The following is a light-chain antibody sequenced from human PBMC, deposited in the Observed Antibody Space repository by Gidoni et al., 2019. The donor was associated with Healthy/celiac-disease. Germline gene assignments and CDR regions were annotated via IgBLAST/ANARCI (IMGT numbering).Light chain of an antibody. CDR2: GAS. CDR1: QSVSSNY. J-gene: IGKJ5*01. V-gene: IGKV3-20*01. CDR3: QQYGSSIT. Sequence: EIVLTQSPGTLSLSPGERATLSCRASQSVSSNYLAWYQQKPGQAPRLLIYGASSRATGIPDRCSGGGDGTDFTLTISRLEPEDFAVYYCQQYGSSITFGQGTRLEIK.